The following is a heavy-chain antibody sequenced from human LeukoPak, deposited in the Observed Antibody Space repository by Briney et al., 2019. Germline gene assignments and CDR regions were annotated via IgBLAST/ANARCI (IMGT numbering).Heavy chain of an antibody. Sequence: PEGSLRLSCAASGFTFSSYSMNWVRQAPGKGLEWVSSISSSSTYIYYADSLKGRFTTSRDNAKNSLYLQMNSLRAEDTAVYYCARDVDAIAAAGGGVDCWGQGTLVTVSS. J-gene: IGHJ4*02. CDR1: GFTFSSYS. CDR2: ISSSSTYI. V-gene: IGHV3-21*01. D-gene: IGHD6-13*01. CDR3: ARDVDAIAAAGGGVDC.